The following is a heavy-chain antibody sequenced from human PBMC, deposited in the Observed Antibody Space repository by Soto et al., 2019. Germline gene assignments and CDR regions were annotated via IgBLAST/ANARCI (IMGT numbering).Heavy chain of an antibody. CDR3: ARSAAGTHYYYYGMDV. Sequence: GGSLRLSCAASGFTFSSYAMHWVRQAPGKGLEWVAVISYDGSNKYYADSVKGRLTISRDNSKNTLYLQMNSLRAEDTAVYYCARSAAGTHYYYYGMDVWGQGTTVTVSS. J-gene: IGHJ6*02. CDR1: GFTFSSYA. V-gene: IGHV3-30-3*01. D-gene: IGHD6-13*01. CDR2: ISYDGSNK.